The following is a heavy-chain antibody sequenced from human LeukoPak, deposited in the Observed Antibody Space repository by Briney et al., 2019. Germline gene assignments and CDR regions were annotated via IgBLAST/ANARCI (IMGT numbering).Heavy chain of an antibody. V-gene: IGHV1-18*01. CDR3: ARGGYYDILTGYYRSHTDPDY. J-gene: IGHJ4*02. Sequence: ASVKLSCNASGYTFTSYGISWLRQAPGQGLEWMGWISAYNGNTNNAQKIQGRVTITTDTSTRTAYMELRSLRSDDTAVYYCARGGYYDILTGYYRSHTDPDYWGQGTLVTVSS. CDR1: GYTFTSYG. CDR2: ISAYNGNT. D-gene: IGHD3-9*01.